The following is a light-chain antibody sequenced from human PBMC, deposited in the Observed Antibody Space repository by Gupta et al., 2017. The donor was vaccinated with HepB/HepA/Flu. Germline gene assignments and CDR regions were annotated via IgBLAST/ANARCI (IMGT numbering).Light chain of an antibody. CDR1: KLGDKY. Sequence: SYEVTQLHSVSVSPGQTASIPCSGDKLGDKYACWYQQKPGQSPVLVIYQDTKRPSGIPERFSGSNSGNTATLTISGTQAMDEADYYCQAWDSSIVVFGGGTKLTVL. V-gene: IGLV3-1*01. CDR3: QAWDSSIVV. CDR2: QDT. J-gene: IGLJ2*01.